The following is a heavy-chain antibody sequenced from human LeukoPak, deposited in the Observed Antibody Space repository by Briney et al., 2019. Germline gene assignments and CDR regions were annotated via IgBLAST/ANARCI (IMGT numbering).Heavy chain of an antibody. CDR2: INPSGGST. D-gene: IGHD6-19*01. CDR1: GYTLTGYY. Sequence: ASVKVSCKASGYTLTGYYMHWVRQAPGQGLEWMGIINPSGGSTSYAQKFQGRVTMTRDTSTSTVYMELSSLRSEDTAVYYCARVLAVAEGYGYWGQGTLVTVSS. J-gene: IGHJ4*02. CDR3: ARVLAVAEGYGY. V-gene: IGHV1-46*01.